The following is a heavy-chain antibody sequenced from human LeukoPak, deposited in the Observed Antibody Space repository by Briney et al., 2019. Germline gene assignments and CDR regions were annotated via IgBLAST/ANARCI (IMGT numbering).Heavy chain of an antibody. Sequence: GGSPRLSCAASGFTFSSYAMSWVRQAPGKGLEWVSAISGSGGSTYYADSVKGRFTISRDNSKNTLYLQMNSLRAEDTAVYYCAKDGLGWNYGPADYWGQGTLVTVSS. CDR2: ISGSGGST. CDR3: AKDGLGWNYGPADY. CDR1: GFTFSSYA. D-gene: IGHD1-7*01. J-gene: IGHJ4*02. V-gene: IGHV3-23*01.